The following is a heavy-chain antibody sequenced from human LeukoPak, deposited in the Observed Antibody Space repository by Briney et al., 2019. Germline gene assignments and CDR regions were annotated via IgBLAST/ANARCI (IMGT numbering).Heavy chain of an antibody. CDR2: ISSSSSYI. Sequence: NAGGSLRLSCAASGFTFSSYSTNWVRQAAGEGLGWVSSISSSSSYIYYADSVKGRFTISRDNAKNSLYLQMNSLRAEDTAVYYCASRGPYYYDSSGYYALRVWFDYWGQGTLVTVSS. J-gene: IGHJ4*02. D-gene: IGHD3-22*01. CDR3: ASRGPYYYDSSGYYALRVWFDY. CDR1: GFTFSSYS. V-gene: IGHV3-21*01.